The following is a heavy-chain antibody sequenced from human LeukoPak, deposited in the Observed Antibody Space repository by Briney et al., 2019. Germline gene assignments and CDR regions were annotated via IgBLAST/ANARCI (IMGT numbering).Heavy chain of an antibody. D-gene: IGHD2-2*01. V-gene: IGHV3-23*01. J-gene: IGHJ4*02. CDR1: GFTFTEYA. Sequence: GGSLRLPCAASGFTFTEYAMSWVRQAPGKGLEWVSKIGGSGTSTYYADSVKGRFTTSRDNSKNTLYLQMNSLRAEDTAVYHCAKSGCSNTNCYLNYWGRGTLVTVSS. CDR3: AKSGCSNTNCYLNY. CDR2: IGGSGTST.